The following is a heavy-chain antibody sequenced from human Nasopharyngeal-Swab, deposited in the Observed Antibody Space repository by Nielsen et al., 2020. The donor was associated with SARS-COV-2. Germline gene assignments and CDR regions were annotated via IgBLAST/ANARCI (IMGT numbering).Heavy chain of an antibody. CDR1: GYRFLSHW. J-gene: IGHJ6*02. CDR2: IYPRDSDT. V-gene: IGHV5-51*01. Sequence: GESLKISCKGSGYRFLSHWVGWVRQMPGKGLEWMGTIYPRDSDTRYSPSFQGQVTISADKSISTAYLQWSSLRASDTAMYYCVRPEGVATSFKYYFQYGMDVWGQGTMVTIPS. D-gene: IGHD5-12*01. CDR3: VRPEGVATSFKYYFQYGMDV.